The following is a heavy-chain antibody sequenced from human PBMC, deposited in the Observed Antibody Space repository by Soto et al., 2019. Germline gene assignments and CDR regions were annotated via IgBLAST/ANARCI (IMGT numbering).Heavy chain of an antibody. CDR3: ARMYLYSSGCRFDY. Sequence: QVQLQESGPGLVKPSETLSLTCTVSGGSISSYYWSWIRQPPGKGLEWIGYIYYSGSTNYNPSLKRRATISVDTSKNQFSLRLSSVTAADTAVYYCARMYLYSSGCRFDYWGQGTLVTVSS. J-gene: IGHJ4*02. D-gene: IGHD6-19*01. CDR2: IYYSGST. V-gene: IGHV4-59*01. CDR1: GGSISSYY.